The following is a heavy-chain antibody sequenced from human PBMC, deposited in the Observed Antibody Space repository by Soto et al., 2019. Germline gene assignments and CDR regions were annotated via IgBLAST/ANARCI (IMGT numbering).Heavy chain of an antibody. J-gene: IGHJ4*02. V-gene: IGHV1-69*01. Sequence: QVQLVQSGAEVKKRGSSVKVSCKAAGGTFSTYGLSWVRQAPGQGLEWMGGIIPIFGTTTYAQKFQGRVTITADEATSTTYMGLSSLRSEATAVYYCAREKGFGAAAEFDYWGQGTLLTVSS. CDR3: AREKGFGAAAEFDY. CDR1: GGTFSTYG. D-gene: IGHD6-13*01. CDR2: IIPIFGTT.